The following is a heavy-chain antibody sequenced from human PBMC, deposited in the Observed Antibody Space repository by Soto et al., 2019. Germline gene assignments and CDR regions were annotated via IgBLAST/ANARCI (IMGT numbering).Heavy chain of an antibody. CDR3: ARDVYSSSSDDDFDL. J-gene: IGHJ3*01. V-gene: IGHV1-18*04. CDR1: GDTFTSYC. Sequence: AEVKVSCNAAGDTFTSYCISWGRQAPGQGLEWMGWISAYNGNTNYAQKLQGRVTMTTDTSTSTAYMELRSLRSDDTAVYYCARDVYSSSSDDDFDLWGQGTMVP. D-gene: IGHD6-13*01. CDR2: ISAYNGNT.